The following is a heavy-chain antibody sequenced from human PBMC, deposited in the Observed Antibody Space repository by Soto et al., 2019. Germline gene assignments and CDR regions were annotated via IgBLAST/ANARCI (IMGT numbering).Heavy chain of an antibody. Sequence: GASVKVSCKASGYTFTSYYMHWVRQAPGQGLEWMGIINPSGGSTSYAQKFQGRVTMTRDTSTSTVYMELSSLRSEDTAVYYCTIASVAVAGIDPDAFDIWGQGTMVTVSS. J-gene: IGHJ3*02. V-gene: IGHV1-46*03. CDR2: INPSGGST. D-gene: IGHD6-19*01. CDR1: GYTFTSYY. CDR3: TIASVAVAGIDPDAFDI.